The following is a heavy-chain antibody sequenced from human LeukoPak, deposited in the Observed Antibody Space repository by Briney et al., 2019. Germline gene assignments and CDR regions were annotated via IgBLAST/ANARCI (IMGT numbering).Heavy chain of an antibody. V-gene: IGHV3-21*04. J-gene: IGHJ4*02. CDR1: GFTFSSYS. CDR3: ARHGFGELGDY. D-gene: IGHD3-10*01. Sequence: GGSLRLSCAASGFTFSSYSMNWVRQAPGKGLEWVSSISSSSSYIYYADSLKGRFTSSRDNAKNSLYLQMNSLRAEDTAVYYCARHGFGELGDYWGQGTLVTVSS. CDR2: ISSSSSYI.